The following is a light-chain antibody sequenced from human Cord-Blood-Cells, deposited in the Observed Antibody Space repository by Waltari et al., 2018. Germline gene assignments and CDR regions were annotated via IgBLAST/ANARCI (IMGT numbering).Light chain of an antibody. CDR1: QSVSSSF. J-gene: IGKJ1*01. Sequence: EIVMTQSPGTLSLSPGERATLSCRASQSVSSSFSSYQQKPAEPPSILIICAATRAASSLPDLCSGSGATKDTPIIISMLEDDDSVVYCCQQYSRPQTFGQGTKVEIK. CDR2: CAA. CDR3: QQYSRPQT. V-gene: IGKV3-20*01.